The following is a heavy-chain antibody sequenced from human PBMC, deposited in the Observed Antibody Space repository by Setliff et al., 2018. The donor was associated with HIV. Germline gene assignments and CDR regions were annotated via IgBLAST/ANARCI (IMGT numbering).Heavy chain of an antibody. J-gene: IGHJ4*02. Sequence: SETLSLTCSVSGGSITSHYWTWIRQPPGKGLEWIGSIYYSGSTFQNPSLKSRVTISLDKSKNQFSLKLNSVTAADTAVYYCASGFYYDSSGYWPFDYWGQGTLVTVSS. CDR1: GGSITSHY. CDR3: ASGFYYDSSGYWPFDY. CDR2: IYYSGST. D-gene: IGHD3-22*01. V-gene: IGHV4-59*05.